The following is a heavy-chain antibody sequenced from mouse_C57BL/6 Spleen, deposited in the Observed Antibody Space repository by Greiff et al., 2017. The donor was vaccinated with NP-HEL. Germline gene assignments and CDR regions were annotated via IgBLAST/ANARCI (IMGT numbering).Heavy chain of an antibody. D-gene: IGHD1-1*01. CDR1: GYSITSGYY. V-gene: IGHV3-6*01. CDR3: AIERGYYGSSYPWYFDV. Sequence: EVQLVESGPGLVKPSQSLSLTCSVTGYSITSGYYWNWIRQFPGNKLEWMGYISYDGSNNYNPSLKNRISITRDTSKNQFFLKLNSVTTEDTATYYCAIERGYYGSSYPWYFDVWGTGTTVTVSS. J-gene: IGHJ1*03. CDR2: ISYDGSN.